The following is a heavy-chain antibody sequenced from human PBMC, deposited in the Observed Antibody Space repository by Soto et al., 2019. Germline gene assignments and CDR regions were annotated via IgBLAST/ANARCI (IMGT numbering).Heavy chain of an antibody. V-gene: IGHV3-48*02. CDR1: GFTFSSYS. Sequence: GGSLRLSCAASGFTFSSYSMNWVRQAPGKGLEWLSYISSSSSTIYYADSVKGRFTISRDNAKNSLYLQMNSLRDEDTAVYYCAKVNYYDTSGYYLYYYYYGMDVWGQGTTVTVSS. CDR2: ISSSSSTI. CDR3: AKVNYYDTSGYYLYYYYYGMDV. J-gene: IGHJ6*02. D-gene: IGHD3-22*01.